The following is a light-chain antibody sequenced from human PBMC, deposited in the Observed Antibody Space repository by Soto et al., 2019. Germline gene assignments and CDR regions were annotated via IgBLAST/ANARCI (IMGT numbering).Light chain of an antibody. V-gene: IGKV3-15*01. J-gene: IGKJ1*01. CDR2: RTS. Sequence: IVMTQCQATLSGSPGHRATVCCRASQSISSNVAWYKQTPGQAPRPLMFRTSSRATGFPARFSGSGSGTEFNLTISSLQSEDFGVYYCQQYGKTFGQGTKVDIK. CDR1: QSISSN. CDR3: QQYGKT.